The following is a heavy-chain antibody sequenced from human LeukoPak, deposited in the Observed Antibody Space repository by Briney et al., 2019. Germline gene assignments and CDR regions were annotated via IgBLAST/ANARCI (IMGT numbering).Heavy chain of an antibody. Sequence: PGGSLRLSCAASGFTFSSYWMTWVRQAPGKGLEWVAHINLDGSEKYYVDSVKGRFTISRDNAKNSLYLQVNSLRAEDTALYYCAKDMTAAAGSIDYWGQGTLVTVSS. J-gene: IGHJ4*02. V-gene: IGHV3-7*03. D-gene: IGHD6-13*01. CDR3: AKDMTAAAGSIDY. CDR2: INLDGSEK. CDR1: GFTFSSYW.